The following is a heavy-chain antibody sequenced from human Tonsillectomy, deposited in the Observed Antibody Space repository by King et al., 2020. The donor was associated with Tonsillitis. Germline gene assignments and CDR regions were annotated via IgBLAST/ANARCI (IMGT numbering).Heavy chain of an antibody. J-gene: IGHJ3*02. CDR3: ARDVVWDDAVDI. V-gene: IGHV4-61*02. Sequence: VQLQESGPGLVKPSQTLSLTCTVSGASISSDSYYWSWIRQPAGKGLEWIGRIYTSGSTNYNPSLRSRVTMSVDTSKNQFSLMLSSVTVSDTTVYYCARDVVWDDAVDILGQGTIVTVSS. CDR2: IYTSGST. CDR1: GASISSDSYY. D-gene: IGHD2-21*01.